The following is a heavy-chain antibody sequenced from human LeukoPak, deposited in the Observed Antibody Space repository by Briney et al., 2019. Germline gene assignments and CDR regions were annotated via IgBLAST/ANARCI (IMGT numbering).Heavy chain of an antibody. V-gene: IGHV1-69*05. CDR1: GGTFSSYA. CDR3: ARDRRLRGPGSYSNYFDY. D-gene: IGHD3-10*01. Sequence: SVKLSXTASGGTFSSYAISWVRQAPGQGLEWMGRIIPIFGTANYAQKVQGRVTITTDESKSTAYMELSSLRSEDTAVYYCARDRRLRGPGSYSNYFDYWGQGTLVTVSS. J-gene: IGHJ4*02. CDR2: IIPIFGTA.